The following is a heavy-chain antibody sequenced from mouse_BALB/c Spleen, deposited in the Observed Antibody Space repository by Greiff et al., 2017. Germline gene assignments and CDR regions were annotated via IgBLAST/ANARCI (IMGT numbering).Heavy chain of an antibody. V-gene: IGHV7-3*02. D-gene: IGHD1-1*01. CDR3: ARDNYYGSSYDAMDY. Sequence: EVQRVESGGGLVQPGGSLRLSCATSGFTFTDYYMSWVRQPPGKALEWLGFIRNKANGYTTEYSASVKGRFTISRDNSQSILYLQMNTLRAEDSATYYCARDNYYGSSYDAMDYWGQGTSVTVSS. J-gene: IGHJ4*01. CDR1: GFTFTDYY. CDR2: IRNKANGYTT.